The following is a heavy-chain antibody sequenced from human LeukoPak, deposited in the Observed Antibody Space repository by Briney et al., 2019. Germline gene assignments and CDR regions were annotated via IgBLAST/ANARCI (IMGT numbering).Heavy chain of an antibody. Sequence: PGRSLRLSCTASGFTFGRYSMNWVRQAPGKGLEWVSCISSSSTYIYYADSVKGRFTISRDNAKNSLYLQMNSLRAEDTAVYYCASLHDIVVIPDATIDYWGQGTLVTVSS. CDR1: GFTFGRYS. CDR2: ISSSSTYI. D-gene: IGHD2-2*01. CDR3: ASLHDIVVIPDATIDY. V-gene: IGHV3-21*01. J-gene: IGHJ4*02.